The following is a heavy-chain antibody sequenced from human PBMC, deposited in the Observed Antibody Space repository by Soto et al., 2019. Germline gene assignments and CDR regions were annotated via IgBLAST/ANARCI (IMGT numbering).Heavy chain of an antibody. V-gene: IGHV1-69*06. CDR1: GGTFSSYA. J-gene: IGHJ3*02. Sequence: SVKVSCKASGGTFSSYAISWVRQAPGQGLEWMGGIIPIFGTANYAQKFQGRVTITADKSTSTAYMELSSLRSEDTAVYYCARVDKDMAYKSDAFDIWGQGTMVTVSS. CDR3: ARVDKDMAYKSDAFDI. CDR2: IIPIFGTA. D-gene: IGHD5-18*01.